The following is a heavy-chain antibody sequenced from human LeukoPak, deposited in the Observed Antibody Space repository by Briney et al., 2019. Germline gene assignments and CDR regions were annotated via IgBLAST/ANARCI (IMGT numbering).Heavy chain of an antibody. CDR1: GGYISGHY. CDR2: MYYSGST. J-gene: IGHJ3*02. Sequence: SETLSLTCTVSGGYISGHYWTWIRQPPGKGLEWIGSMYYSGSTYYNPSLKSRVTISVDTSKNQFSLKLSSVTAADTAVYYCARDLYSSRTNDAFVMWGQGTMVTVSS. V-gene: IGHV4-59*11. CDR3: ARDLYSSRTNDAFVM. D-gene: IGHD6-19*01.